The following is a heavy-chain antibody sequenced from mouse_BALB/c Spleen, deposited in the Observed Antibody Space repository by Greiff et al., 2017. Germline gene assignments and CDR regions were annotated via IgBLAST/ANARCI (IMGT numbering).Heavy chain of an antibody. CDR1: GFSLTSYG. Sequence: QVQLKESGPGLVQPSQSLSITCTVSGFSLTSYGVHWVRQPPGKGLEWLGVIWSGGSTANNAAFISRLSISKDNSTSHVFFKMNSLQANDTAIYYCAREGFDYRGQGTTLTVSS. V-gene: IGHV2-2*02. J-gene: IGHJ2*01. CDR2: IWSGGST. CDR3: AREGFDY.